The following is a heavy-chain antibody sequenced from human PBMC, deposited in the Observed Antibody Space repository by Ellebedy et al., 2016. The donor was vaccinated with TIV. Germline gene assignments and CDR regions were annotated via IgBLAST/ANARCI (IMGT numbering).Heavy chain of an antibody. CDR1: GGTFSSYA. D-gene: IGHD3-10*01. J-gene: IGHJ5*02. V-gene: IGHV1-69*04. CDR2: IIPILGIA. CDR3: ARDPSSTVRGVIRFDP. Sequence: SVKVSXXASGGTFSSYAISWVRQAPGQGLEWMGRIIPILGIANYAQKFQGRVTITADKSTSTAYMELSSLRSEDTAVYYCARDPSSTVRGVIRFDPWGQGTLVTVSS.